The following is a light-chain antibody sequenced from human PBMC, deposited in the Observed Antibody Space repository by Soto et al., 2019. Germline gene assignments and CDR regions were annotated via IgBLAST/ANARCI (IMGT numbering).Light chain of an antibody. Sequence: QSALTQPASVSGSPGQSITISCTGTSSDVGGYDHVSWYQQHPGNAPKLIIYDVTVRPSGISRRFSGSKSDNTASLAVSGLQPEDEADYDCSSYTNKDTLLFGGGTKVTVL. V-gene: IGLV2-14*03. CDR3: SSYTNKDTLL. CDR1: SSDVGGYDH. J-gene: IGLJ3*02. CDR2: DVT.